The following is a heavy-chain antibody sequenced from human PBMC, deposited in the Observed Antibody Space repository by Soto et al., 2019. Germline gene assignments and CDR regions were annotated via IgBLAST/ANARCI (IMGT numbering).Heavy chain of an antibody. CDR1: GYTFTSYA. Sequence: ASVKVSCKASGYTFTSYAMHWVRQAPGQRLEWMGWINAGNGNTKYSQKFQGRVTITRDTSASTAYMELSSLRSEDTAVYYCAREGPGYSGYDRRYDYWGQGTLVTVSS. D-gene: IGHD5-12*01. J-gene: IGHJ4*02. V-gene: IGHV1-3*01. CDR2: INAGNGNT. CDR3: AREGPGYSGYDRRYDY.